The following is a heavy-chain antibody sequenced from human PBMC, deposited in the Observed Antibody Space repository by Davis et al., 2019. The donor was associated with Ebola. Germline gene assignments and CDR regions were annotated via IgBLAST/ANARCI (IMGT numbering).Heavy chain of an antibody. J-gene: IGHJ6*04. CDR1: GFTFSGYD. Sequence: PGGSLRLSCEASGFTFSGYDMHWVRQAPRKGLEWVSAIGPDGDTYYAGSVKGRYTISRENGKNSLYLQMNGLRVEDTAVYYCARDAGIFGKDVWGKGTKVIVSS. D-gene: IGHD1-14*01. CDR3: ARDAGIFGKDV. CDR2: IGPDGDT. V-gene: IGHV3-13*01.